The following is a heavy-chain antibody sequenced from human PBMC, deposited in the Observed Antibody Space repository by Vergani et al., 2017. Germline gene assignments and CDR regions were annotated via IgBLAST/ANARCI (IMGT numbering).Heavy chain of an antibody. CDR1: GFTFSSYG. D-gene: IGHD1-14*01. Sequence: QVQLVESGGGVVQPGRSLRLSCAASGFTFSSYGMHWVRQAPGKGLEWVAVIWYDGSNKYYADSVKGRFTISRDNSKNTLYLQMNSLRAEDTAVYYCAKDVRYGASSDYWGQGTLVTVSS. V-gene: IGHV3-33*06. J-gene: IGHJ4*02. CDR2: IWYDGSNK. CDR3: AKDVRYGASSDY.